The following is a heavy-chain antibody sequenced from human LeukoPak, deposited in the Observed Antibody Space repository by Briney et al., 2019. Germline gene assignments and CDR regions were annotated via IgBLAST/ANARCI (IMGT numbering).Heavy chain of an antibody. CDR2: TKRDGSGE. D-gene: IGHD1-26*01. CDR1: GFIFSSRW. J-gene: IGHJ4*02. Sequence: PGGSLRLSCAASGFIFSSRWMSWVRQAPGKGLEWVANTKRDGSGEYYVDSVKGRFTISRDNAKNSLYLQMNSLRAEDTAVYYCASLLGDKTIFDYWGQGTLVTVSS. V-gene: IGHV3-7*01. CDR3: ASLLGDKTIFDY.